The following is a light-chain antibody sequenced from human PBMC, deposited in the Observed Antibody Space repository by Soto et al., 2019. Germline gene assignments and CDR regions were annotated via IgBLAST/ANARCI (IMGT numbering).Light chain of an antibody. CDR2: EVS. CDR1: SIDVGGYKF. CDR3: TSYTSSSTLYV. V-gene: IGLV2-14*01. Sequence: HSGLTQPASVSLSPGQSITISCAGTSIDVGGYKFVSWYQQHPGKAPKLMIYEVSSRPSGVSNRFSGSKSGNTASLTISGLQAEDEADYYCTSYTSSSTLYVFGTGTKVTVL. J-gene: IGLJ1*01.